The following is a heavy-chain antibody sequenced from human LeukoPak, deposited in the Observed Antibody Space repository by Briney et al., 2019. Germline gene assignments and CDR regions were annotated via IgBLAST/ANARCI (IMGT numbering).Heavy chain of an antibody. J-gene: IGHJ4*02. CDR1: GFIFSNYW. CDR3: ARVGYCSSTSCYAVDY. CDR2: INTDGSST. Sequence: GGSLRLSCAASGFIFSNYWMHWVRQAPGKGLVWVSHINTDGSSTTYADSVKGRFTISRDNAKNTLYLQMNSLRAEDTAVYYCARVGYCSSTSCYAVDYWGQERLVTVSS. V-gene: IGHV3-74*01. D-gene: IGHD2-2*01.